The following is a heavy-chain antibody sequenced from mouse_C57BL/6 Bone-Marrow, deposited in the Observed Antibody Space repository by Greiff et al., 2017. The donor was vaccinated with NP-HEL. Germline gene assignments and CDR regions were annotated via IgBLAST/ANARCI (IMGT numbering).Heavy chain of an antibody. CDR2: IYPYNGVS. J-gene: IGHJ1*03. Sequence: EVHLVESGPELVKPGASVKISCKASGYSFTGYYMHWVKQSHGNILDWIGYIYPYNGVSSYNQKFKGKATLTVDKSSSTAYMELRSLTSEDSAVYYCAKENYDGYYKDWYFDVWGTGTTVTVSS. D-gene: IGHD2-3*01. V-gene: IGHV1-31*01. CDR3: AKENYDGYYKDWYFDV. CDR1: GYSFTGYY.